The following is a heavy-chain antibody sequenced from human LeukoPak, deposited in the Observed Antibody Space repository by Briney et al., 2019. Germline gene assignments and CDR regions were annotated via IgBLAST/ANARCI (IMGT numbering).Heavy chain of an antibody. CDR2: ISSSGSTI. CDR1: GFTFSSYE. CDR3: ATPYYYYYYYMDV. V-gene: IGHV3-48*03. J-gene: IGHJ6*03. Sequence: SGGSLRLSCAASGFTFSSYEMNWVRQAPGKGLEWVSYISSSGSTIYYADSVKGRFTISRDNAKNSLYLQMNSLRAEDTAVYYCATPYYYYYYYMDVWGNGTTVTVSS.